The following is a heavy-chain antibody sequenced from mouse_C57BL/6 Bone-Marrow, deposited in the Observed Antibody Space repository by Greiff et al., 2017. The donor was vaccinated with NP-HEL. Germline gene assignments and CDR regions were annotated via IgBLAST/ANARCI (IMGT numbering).Heavy chain of an antibody. J-gene: IGHJ2*01. CDR3: AREREKLGNFDY. Sequence: QVQLQQPGAELVRPGTSVKLSCKASGYTFTSYWMHWVKQRPGQGLEWIGVIDPSDSYTNYNQKFKGKATLTVDTSSSTAYMQLSSLTSEDSAVYYCAREREKLGNFDYWGQGTTLTVSS. CDR1: GYTFTSYW. V-gene: IGHV1-59*01. D-gene: IGHD4-1*01. CDR2: IDPSDSYT.